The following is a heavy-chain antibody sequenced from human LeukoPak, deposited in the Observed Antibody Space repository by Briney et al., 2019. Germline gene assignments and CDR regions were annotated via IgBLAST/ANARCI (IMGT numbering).Heavy chain of an antibody. Sequence: GGSLRLSCAASGFSFSSYWMHWVRQAPGKGLVWVSRLNSDGSSTTYADSVKGRFTISRDNSKNTLYLQMNSLRSDDTAVYYCARGDDSPTSRLDYWGQGTLVTVSS. V-gene: IGHV3-74*01. J-gene: IGHJ4*02. CDR3: ARGDDSPTSRLDY. D-gene: IGHD3-22*01. CDR1: GFSFSSYW. CDR2: LNSDGSST.